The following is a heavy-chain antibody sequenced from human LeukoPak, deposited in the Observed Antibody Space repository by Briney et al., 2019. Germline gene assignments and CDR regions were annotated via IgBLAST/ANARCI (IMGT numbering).Heavy chain of an antibody. CDR3: AKGWGAVAGTFYFDY. CDR1: GFTVSNKY. D-gene: IGHD6-19*01. J-gene: IGHJ4*02. CDR2: ISGSGRST. Sequence: GGSLRLSCAASGFTVSNKYMNWVRQAPGKGLEWVSGISGSGRSTYYADSVKGRFTISRDNSKNTLSVQMNTVRAEDTAVYYCAKGWGAVAGTFYFDYWGQGIMVTVSS. V-gene: IGHV3-23*01.